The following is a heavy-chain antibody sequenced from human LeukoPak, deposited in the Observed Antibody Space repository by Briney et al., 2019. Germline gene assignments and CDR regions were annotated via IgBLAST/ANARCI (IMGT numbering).Heavy chain of an antibody. CDR1: GFTFTSYA. D-gene: IGHD3-22*01. Sequence: GGSLRLSCAASGFTFTSYAMSWARQAPGKGLEWVSTISDSGTGRDYADSVKGRFTISRDNSKNTLSLQMNSLRAEDTAVYYCATAGAYYYDSSGYYLFDYWGQGTLVTVSS. J-gene: IGHJ4*02. CDR2: ISDSGTGR. CDR3: ATAGAYYYDSSGYYLFDY. V-gene: IGHV3-23*01.